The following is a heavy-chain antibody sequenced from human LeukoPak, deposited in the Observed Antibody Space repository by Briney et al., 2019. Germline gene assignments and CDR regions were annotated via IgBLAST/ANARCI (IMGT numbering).Heavy chain of an antibody. CDR2: IRYDGSNK. J-gene: IGHJ4*02. V-gene: IGHV3-30*02. CDR3: ARDRRLGWEPFDY. CDR1: GFTFSSYG. Sequence: PGGSLRLSCAASGFTFSSYGMHWVRQAPGKGLEWVAFIRYDGSNKYYADSVKGRFTISRDNSKNTLYLQMNSLRAEDTAVYYCARDRRLGWEPFDYWGQGTLVTVSS. D-gene: IGHD1-26*01.